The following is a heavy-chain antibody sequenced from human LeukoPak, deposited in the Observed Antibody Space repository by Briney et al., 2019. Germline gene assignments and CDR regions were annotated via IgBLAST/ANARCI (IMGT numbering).Heavy chain of an antibody. Sequence: SETLSLTCTVSGGSISSYYWSWIRQPPGKGLEWIGNIYYSGSTNYNPSLKSRVTISVDTSKNQFSLRLSSVTAADTAVYYCAREVYGYSSGWYEDYWGQGTLVTVSS. CDR3: AREVYGYSSGWYEDY. CDR2: IYYSGST. CDR1: GGSISSYY. D-gene: IGHD6-19*01. J-gene: IGHJ4*02. V-gene: IGHV4-59*01.